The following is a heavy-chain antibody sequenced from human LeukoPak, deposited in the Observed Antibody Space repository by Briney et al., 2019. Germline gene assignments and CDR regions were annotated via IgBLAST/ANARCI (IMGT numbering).Heavy chain of an antibody. D-gene: IGHD5-12*01. CDR3: AREGGRSGSFDY. Sequence: NPSETLSLTCTVSGGSISSYYWSWIRQPPGKGLEWIGYIYYSGSTNYNPSLKSRVTISVDTSKNQFSLKLSSVTAADTAVYYCAREGGRSGSFDYWGQGTLVTVSS. CDR2: IYYSGST. V-gene: IGHV4-59*12. J-gene: IGHJ4*02. CDR1: GGSISSYY.